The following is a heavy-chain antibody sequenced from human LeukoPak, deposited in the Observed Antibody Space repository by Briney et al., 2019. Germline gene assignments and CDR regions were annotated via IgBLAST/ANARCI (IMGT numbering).Heavy chain of an antibody. J-gene: IGHJ4*02. CDR1: GFTFDDYG. D-gene: IGHD6-13*01. CDR2: INWNGGST. CDR3: ARASIAAAANFDY. Sequence: PGGSLRLSCAASGFTFDDYGMSGVRQAPGKGLEWVSGINWNGGSTGYADSVKGRFTISRDNAKNSLYLQMNSLRAEHTALYYCARASIAAAANFDYWGQGTLVTVSS. V-gene: IGHV3-20*04.